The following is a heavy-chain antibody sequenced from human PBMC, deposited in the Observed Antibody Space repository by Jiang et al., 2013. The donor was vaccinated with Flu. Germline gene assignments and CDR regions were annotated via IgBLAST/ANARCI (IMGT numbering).Heavy chain of an antibody. CDR1: GFTLSIYG. V-gene: IGHV3-30*18. CDR3: AKGQTVTGEFDS. J-gene: IGHJ4*02. CDR2: VSYDGSHT. Sequence: VQLVESGGGLVKPGGSLRLSCAASGFTLSIYGMHWVRQTRDKGLEWVATVSYDGSHTDYADSVKGRFTISRDNSDNTVILHMNRLRVEDTALYYCAKGQTVTGEFDSWGQGTLVTVSA. D-gene: IGHD6-19*01.